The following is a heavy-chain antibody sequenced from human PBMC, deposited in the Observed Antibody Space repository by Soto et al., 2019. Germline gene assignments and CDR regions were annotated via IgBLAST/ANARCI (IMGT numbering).Heavy chain of an antibody. Sequence: EVQLLESGGGLVHTGGSPRLSCAASGFNFGYYAMGWVRQAPGKGLEWVSVLSNSGSTTYYTDSVKGRFTISRDNSKNTLYLQMNSLRAEDTAIYYCAKDATRSDGWYYFDYWGQGTLVTVSS. D-gene: IGHD6-19*01. CDR1: GFNFGYYA. V-gene: IGHV3-23*01. J-gene: IGHJ4*02. CDR2: LSNSGSTT. CDR3: AKDATRSDGWYYFDY.